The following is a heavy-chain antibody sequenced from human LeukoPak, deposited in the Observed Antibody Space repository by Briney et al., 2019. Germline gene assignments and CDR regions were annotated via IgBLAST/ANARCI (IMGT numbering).Heavy chain of an antibody. Sequence: SETLSLTCTVSGGSISSYYWSWIRQPPGKGLEWIGYIYYSGSTNYNPSLKSRVTISVDTSKNRFSLKLSSVTAADTAVYYCARGNIALPFDYWGQGTLVTVSS. CDR3: ARGNIALPFDY. CDR1: GGSISSYY. D-gene: IGHD2/OR15-2a*01. J-gene: IGHJ4*02. CDR2: IYYSGST. V-gene: IGHV4-59*08.